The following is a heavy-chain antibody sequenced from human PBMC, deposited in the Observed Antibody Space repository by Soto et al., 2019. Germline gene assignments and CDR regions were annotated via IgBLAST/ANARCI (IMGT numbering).Heavy chain of an antibody. CDR3: ARGDMVRGVITLDY. Sequence: PSETLSLTCTVSGGSISSGGYYWSWIRQHPGKGLEWIGYIYYSGSTYYNPSLKSRVTISVDTSKNQFSLKLSSVTAADTAVYYCARGDMVRGVITLDYWGQGTLVTVSS. J-gene: IGHJ4*02. CDR1: GGSISSGGYY. CDR2: IYYSGST. D-gene: IGHD3-10*01. V-gene: IGHV4-31*03.